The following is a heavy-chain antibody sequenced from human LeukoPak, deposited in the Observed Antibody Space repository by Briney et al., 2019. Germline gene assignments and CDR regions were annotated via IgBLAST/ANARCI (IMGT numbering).Heavy chain of an antibody. Sequence: SGTLSLTCTVSGGSISSYYWSWIRQPPGKGLEWIGYIYYSGSTNYNPSLKSRVTTSVDTTNNQFSLKLSSRTGADPAVYYCSGTTGVRVDYWGQGTLVTVSA. J-gene: IGHJ4*02. V-gene: IGHV4-59*01. D-gene: IGHD3-10*01. CDR3: SGTTGVRVDY. CDR2: IYYSGST. CDR1: GGSISSYY.